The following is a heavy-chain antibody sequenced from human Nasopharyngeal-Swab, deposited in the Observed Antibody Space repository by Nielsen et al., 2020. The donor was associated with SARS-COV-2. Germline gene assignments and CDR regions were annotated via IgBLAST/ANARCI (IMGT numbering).Heavy chain of an antibody. Sequence: SQALSLTCAVYGGSFSGYYWSWIRQPPGKGLEWIGEINHSGSTNYNPSLKSRVTISVDTSKNQFSLKLSSVTAADTAVYYCARGRGHYYYGMDVWGQGTTVTVSS. CDR3: ARGRGHYYYGMDV. V-gene: IGHV4-34*01. CDR2: INHSGST. CDR1: GGSFSGYY. J-gene: IGHJ6*02. D-gene: IGHD3-10*01.